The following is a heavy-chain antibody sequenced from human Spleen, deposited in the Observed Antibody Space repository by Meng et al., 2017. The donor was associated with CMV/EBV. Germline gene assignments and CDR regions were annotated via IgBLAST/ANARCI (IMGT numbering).Heavy chain of an antibody. D-gene: IGHD6-13*01. J-gene: IGHJ4*01. CDR1: GGSFSGYY. CDR2: INHSGST. V-gene: IGHV4-34*01. Sequence: QWQLRRVGAGLLKPSEPLSLTCAVDGGSFSGYYWSWIRQPPGKGLEWIGEINHSGSTNYNPSLKSRVTISVDTSKNQFSLKLSSVTAADTAVYYCARGAYSSSWTFDYWGRGTLVTVSS. CDR3: ARGAYSSSWTFDY.